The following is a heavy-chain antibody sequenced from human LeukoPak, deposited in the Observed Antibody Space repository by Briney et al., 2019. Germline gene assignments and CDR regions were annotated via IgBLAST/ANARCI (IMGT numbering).Heavy chain of an antibody. Sequence: ASVKVSCKASGYTFTSYYMHWVRQAPGQGLEWMGIINPSGGSTSYAQKFQGRVTMTRDTSTSTVYMELSSLRSEDTAVYYCARDMGYCSGGSCPYYFDYWGQGTLVTVPS. CDR1: GYTFTSYY. J-gene: IGHJ4*02. D-gene: IGHD2-15*01. V-gene: IGHV1-46*01. CDR2: INPSGGST. CDR3: ARDMGYCSGGSCPYYFDY.